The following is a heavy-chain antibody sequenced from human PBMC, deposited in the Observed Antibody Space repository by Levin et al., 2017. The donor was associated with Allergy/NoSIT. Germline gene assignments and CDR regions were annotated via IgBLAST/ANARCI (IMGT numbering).Heavy chain of an antibody. D-gene: IGHD6-19*01. V-gene: IGHV2-5*02. Sequence: KMSGPTLVKPTQTLTLTCTFSGFSLSTSGVGVGWIRQPPGKALEWLALIYWDDDKRFSPSLKSRLTITKDTSKNQVVLTMTNMDPVDTATYYCAHKQHSSGWADDAFDIWGQGTMVTVSS. J-gene: IGHJ3*02. CDR2: IYWDDDK. CDR1: GFSLSTSGVG. CDR3: AHKQHSSGWADDAFDI.